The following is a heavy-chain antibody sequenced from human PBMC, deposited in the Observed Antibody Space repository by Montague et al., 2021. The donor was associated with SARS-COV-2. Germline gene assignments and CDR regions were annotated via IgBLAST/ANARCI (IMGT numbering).Heavy chain of an antibody. CDR3: VSQEGSIY. CDR2: ISSSSSYI. Sequence: SLRLSCAASGFTFSSYSMNWVRQAPGKGLEWVSSISSSSSYIYYADSVKGRFTISRDNAKNSLYLQMNSLRAEGTAVYYCVSQEGSIYWGQGTLVTVSS. J-gene: IGHJ4*02. D-gene: IGHD2/OR15-2a*01. V-gene: IGHV3-21*01. CDR1: GFTFSSYS.